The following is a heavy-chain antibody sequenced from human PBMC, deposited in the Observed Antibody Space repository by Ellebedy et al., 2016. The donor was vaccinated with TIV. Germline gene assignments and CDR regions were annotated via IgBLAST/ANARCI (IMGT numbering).Heavy chain of an antibody. D-gene: IGHD1-14*01. CDR3: AKDYNHASEV. CDR1: GFTFSASW. Sequence: GGSLRLXXVVSGFTFSASWMNWVRQAPGKGLEWVANIGPDGSVKNYVDSVTGRFAISKDNAKNSMYLQMNSLRVEDTAVYYCAKDYNHASEVWGQGTMVLVSS. J-gene: IGHJ3*01. CDR2: IGPDGSVK. V-gene: IGHV3-7*04.